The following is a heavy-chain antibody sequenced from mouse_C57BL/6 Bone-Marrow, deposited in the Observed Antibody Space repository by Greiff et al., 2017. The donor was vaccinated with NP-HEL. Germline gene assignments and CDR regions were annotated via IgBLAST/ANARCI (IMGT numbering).Heavy chain of an antibody. D-gene: IGHD1-2*01. CDR3: TTHSWFAY. Sequence: VQLKESGAELVRPGASVKLSCTASGFNIKDDYMHWVKQRPEQGLEWIGWIDPENGDTEYASKFQGKATKTADTSSNTAYLQLSSLTSEDTAVYYCTTHSWFAYWGQGTLVTVSA. CDR2: IDPENGDT. J-gene: IGHJ3*01. CDR1: GFNIKDDY. V-gene: IGHV14-4*01.